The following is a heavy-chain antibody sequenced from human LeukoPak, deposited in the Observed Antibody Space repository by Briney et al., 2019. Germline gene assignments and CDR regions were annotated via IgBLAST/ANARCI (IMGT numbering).Heavy chain of an antibody. V-gene: IGHV4-39*01. CDR1: GGSIRSSGYY. CDR2: IYYSGST. CDR3: ARQISGSYRYYFDY. Sequence: SETLSLTCTVSGGSIRSSGYYWGWIRQPPGKALECIGSIYYSGSTYYNPSLKSRVTISVDTSKNQFSLRLSSVTAADTAVYYCARQISGSYRYYFDYWGQGTLVTVSS. J-gene: IGHJ4*02. D-gene: IGHD1-26*01.